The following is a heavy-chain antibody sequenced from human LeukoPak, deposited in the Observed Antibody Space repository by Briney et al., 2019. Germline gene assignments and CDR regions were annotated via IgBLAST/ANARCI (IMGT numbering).Heavy chain of an antibody. J-gene: IGHJ4*02. V-gene: IGHV3-23*01. Sequence: PGGSLRLSCAASGFTFSSYNMNWVRQAPGKGLERVSAISGSGGSTYYADSVKGRFTISRDNSKNTLYLQMNSLRAEDTAVYYCARGLQRAAGNDYWGQGTLVTVSS. D-gene: IGHD6-13*01. CDR3: ARGLQRAAGNDY. CDR1: GFTFSSYN. CDR2: ISGSGGST.